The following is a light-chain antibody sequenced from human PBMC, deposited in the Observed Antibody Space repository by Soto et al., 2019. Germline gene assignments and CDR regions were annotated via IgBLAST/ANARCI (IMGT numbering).Light chain of an antibody. V-gene: IGKV3-15*01. J-gene: IGKJ5*01. CDR3: QQYNKWPYT. Sequence: EIVMTQSPATLSASPRERATLSCRASQSVATNLAWYQQKPGQSPRLLIYGASTRAPGIPAGFSGDGSGTEFTLTISSLQSEDFAVYFCQQYNKWPYTFGQGTRLEI. CDR2: GAS. CDR1: QSVATN.